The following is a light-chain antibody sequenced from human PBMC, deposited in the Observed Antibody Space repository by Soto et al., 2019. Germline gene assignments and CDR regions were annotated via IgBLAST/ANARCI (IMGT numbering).Light chain of an antibody. V-gene: IGKV1-39*01. CDR1: QTISSW. CDR2: AAS. CDR3: QQIYSIPIT. J-gene: IGKJ5*01. Sequence: DIQMTQSPSTLSGSVGDRVTITCRASQTISSWLAWYQQKTGKAHKLLIYAASSLKSGVPSRFSGSGSGTHVTLTISSLQPEDFATYYCQQIYSIPITFGQGTRLE.